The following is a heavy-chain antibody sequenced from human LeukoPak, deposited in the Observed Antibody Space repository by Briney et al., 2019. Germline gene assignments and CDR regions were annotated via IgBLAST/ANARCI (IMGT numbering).Heavy chain of an antibody. V-gene: IGHV3-23*01. CDR1: GFTFNNYA. J-gene: IGHJ4*02. D-gene: IGHD1-26*01. CDR3: AKDRSAARVGATPTYYFDY. CDR2: INNIGDKK. Sequence: PGGSLRLSCAASGFTFNNYAMTWVRQAPGKGLEWLSVINNIGDKKYLADSVKGRFTISRDNSKNTLYLEMNSLRAEDAAVYYCAKDRSAARVGATPTYYFDYWGQGTVVTVSS.